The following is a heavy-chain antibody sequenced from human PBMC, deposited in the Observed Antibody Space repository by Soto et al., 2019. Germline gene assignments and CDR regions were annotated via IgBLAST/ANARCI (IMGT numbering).Heavy chain of an antibody. D-gene: IGHD4-17*01. Sequence: QVQLVESGGGVVQPGRSLRLSCAASGFTFSSYGMHWVRQAPGKGLEWVAVIWYDGSNKYYADSVKGRITISRDNSKNELYLQMNSLRAEDTAVYYCARGVGDYPRDWFDPWGQGTLVTVSS. J-gene: IGHJ5*02. CDR3: ARGVGDYPRDWFDP. V-gene: IGHV3-33*01. CDR1: GFTFSSYG. CDR2: IWYDGSNK.